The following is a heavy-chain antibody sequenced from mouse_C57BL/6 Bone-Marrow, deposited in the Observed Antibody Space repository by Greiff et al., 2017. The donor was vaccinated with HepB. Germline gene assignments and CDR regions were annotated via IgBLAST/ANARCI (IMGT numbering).Heavy chain of an antibody. CDR3: GGAWFAD. CDR1: GYSITSGYY. J-gene: IGHJ3*01. CDR2: ISYDGSN. Sequence: VQLKESGPGLVKPSQSLSLTCSVTGYSITSGYYWNWIRQFPGNKLEWMGYISYDGSNNYNPSLKNRISITRDTSKNQFFLKLNSVTTEDTATYYCGGAWFADWGQGTLVTVSA. V-gene: IGHV3-6*01.